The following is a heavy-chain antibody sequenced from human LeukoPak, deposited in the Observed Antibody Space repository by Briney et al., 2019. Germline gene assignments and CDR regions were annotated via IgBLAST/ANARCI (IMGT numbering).Heavy chain of an antibody. V-gene: IGHV4-59*01. CDR2: IYYSVST. D-gene: IGHD3-3*01. Sequence: PSETLSLTCTVSGGSISYYYWSWIRQPPGKGLEWIGNIYYSVSTNHNPSLKSRVTISVDTSKNQLSLKLSSVTAADTAVYYCARGNDFGMYYYYMDVWGRGTTVTVSS. CDR3: ARGNDFGMYYYYMDV. CDR1: GGSISYYY. J-gene: IGHJ6*03.